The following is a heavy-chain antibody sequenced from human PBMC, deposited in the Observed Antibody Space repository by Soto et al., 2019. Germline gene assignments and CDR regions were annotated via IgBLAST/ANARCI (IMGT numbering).Heavy chain of an antibody. CDR2: ISGSGGST. CDR1: GFTFSSYA. V-gene: IGHV3-23*01. CDR3: AKVWDFWSGYYKNGAFDI. J-gene: IGHJ3*02. Sequence: GGSLRLSCAASGFTFSSYAMSWVRQAPGKGLEWVSAISGSGGSTYYADSVKGRFTISRDNSKNTLYLQMNSLRAEDTAVYYCAKVWDFWSGYYKNGAFDIWGQGTMVTVSS. D-gene: IGHD3-3*01.